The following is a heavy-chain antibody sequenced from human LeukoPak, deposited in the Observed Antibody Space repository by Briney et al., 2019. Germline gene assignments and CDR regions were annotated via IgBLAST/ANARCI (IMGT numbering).Heavy chain of an antibody. CDR1: EFTFSSYG. Sequence: QSGGSLRLSCAASEFTFSSYGMHWVRQAPGKGLEWVAFIRYDGSNKYYADSVKGRFTISRDNSKNTLYLQMNSLRAEDTAVYYCAKDHCSSTSCYFDYWGQGTLVTVSS. CDR3: AKDHCSSTSCYFDY. D-gene: IGHD2-2*01. CDR2: IRYDGSNK. V-gene: IGHV3-30*02. J-gene: IGHJ4*02.